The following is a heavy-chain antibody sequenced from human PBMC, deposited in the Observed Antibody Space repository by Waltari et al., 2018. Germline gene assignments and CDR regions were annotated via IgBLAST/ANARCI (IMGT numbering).Heavy chain of an antibody. V-gene: IGHV3-74*01. CDR1: GFTFSSYW. Sequence: EVQLVESGGGLVQPGGSLRLSCAASGFTFSSYWMHWVRQAPGKGLVWVSRINRDGSSTSYADSGKGRFTISRDNAKNTLYLQMNSLRAEDTAVYYCARGGIFGDYGSAWGQGTLVTVSS. CDR2: INRDGSST. D-gene: IGHD3-10*01. CDR3: ARGGIFGDYGSA. J-gene: IGHJ5*02.